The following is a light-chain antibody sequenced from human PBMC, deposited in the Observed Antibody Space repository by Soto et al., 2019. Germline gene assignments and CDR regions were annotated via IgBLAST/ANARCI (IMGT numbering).Light chain of an antibody. CDR1: SSDVGGYNY. Sequence: SVLTQPDYWSGSPGQSITISCTGTSSDVGGYNYVSWYQQHPGKAPKLMIYEVSNRPSGVSNRFSGSKSGNTSSLTISGLQAEDEADYYCSSYTSSSTLVFGTGTKVNVL. V-gene: IGLV2-14*01. CDR2: EVS. CDR3: SSYTSSSTLV. J-gene: IGLJ1*01.